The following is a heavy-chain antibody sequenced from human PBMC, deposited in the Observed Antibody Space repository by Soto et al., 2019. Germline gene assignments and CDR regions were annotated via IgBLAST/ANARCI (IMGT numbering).Heavy chain of an antibody. CDR2: INSDGSST. D-gene: IGHD3-16*01. CDR3: ARVRLGREDRYGFVKHVGDWFDP. V-gene: IGHV3-74*01. CDR1: GFTSSSYW. J-gene: IGHJ5*02. Sequence: PGGSLRLSCAASGFTSSSYWMHWVRQAPGKGLVWVSRINSDGSSTSYADSVKGRFTISRDNAKNTLYLQMNSLRAEDTAVYYCARVRLGREDRYGFVKHVGDWFDPWGQGTLVTVSS.